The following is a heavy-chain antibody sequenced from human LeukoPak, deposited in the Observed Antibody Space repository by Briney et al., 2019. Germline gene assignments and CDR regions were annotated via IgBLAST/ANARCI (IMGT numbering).Heavy chain of an antibody. CDR1: GYTFTGYY. Sequence: SVKVSCKASGYTFTGYYMHWVRQAPGQGLEWMGWINPSSGGTNYAQKFQGRVTMTRDTSISTAYMELSRLRSDDTAVYYCAREGGVTTNLDYWGQGTLVTVSS. D-gene: IGHD2-8*02. V-gene: IGHV1-2*02. CDR3: AREGGVTTNLDY. CDR2: INPSSGGT. J-gene: IGHJ4*02.